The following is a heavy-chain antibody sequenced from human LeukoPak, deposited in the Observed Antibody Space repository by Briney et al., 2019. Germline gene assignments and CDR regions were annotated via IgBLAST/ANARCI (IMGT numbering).Heavy chain of an antibody. CDR3: ARSDYYGSGSKFDY. Sequence: ASVKVSCKASGYTFTSYDINWVRQATGQGLEWMGWMNPNSGNTNYAQKLQGRVTMATDTSTSTAYMELRSLRSDDTAVYYCARSDYYGSGSKFDYWGQGTLVTVSS. J-gene: IGHJ4*02. CDR1: GYTFTSYD. V-gene: IGHV1-18*01. CDR2: MNPNSGNT. D-gene: IGHD3-10*01.